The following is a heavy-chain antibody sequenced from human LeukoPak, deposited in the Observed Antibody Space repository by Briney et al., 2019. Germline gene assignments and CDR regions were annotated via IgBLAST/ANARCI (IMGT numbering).Heavy chain of an antibody. D-gene: IGHD1-26*01. Sequence: GSLRLSCAASGFTFSNSGMHWVRQAPGNGLEWVAGVWFGESSQSYPDSVKGRFTISRDNSKNTVWLEMNSLRVEDTAVYYCAKGGRDTSKYYFDYWGQGTQVTVSS. CDR2: VWFGESSQ. V-gene: IGHV3-30*02. CDR3: AKGGRDTSKYYFDY. CDR1: GFTFSNSG. J-gene: IGHJ4*02.